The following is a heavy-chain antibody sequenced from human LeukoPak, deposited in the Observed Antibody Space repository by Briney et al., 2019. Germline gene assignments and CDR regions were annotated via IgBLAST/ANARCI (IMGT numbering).Heavy chain of an antibody. CDR3: ARVRRAARAFDY. V-gene: IGHV4-34*01. CDR2: INHSGST. J-gene: IGHJ4*02. Sequence: SETLSLTCAVYGGSFSGYYWSWIRQPPGKGLEWIGEINHSGSTNYNPSLKSRVTISVDTSKNQFSLKLSSVTAADTAVYYCARVRRAARAFDYWGQETLVTVSS. D-gene: IGHD3-10*01. CDR1: GGSFSGYY.